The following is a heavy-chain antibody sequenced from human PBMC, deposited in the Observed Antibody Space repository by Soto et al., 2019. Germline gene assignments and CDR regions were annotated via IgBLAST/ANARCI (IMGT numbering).Heavy chain of an antibody. CDR1: GGSISSSSYY. CDR2: IYYSGST. D-gene: IGHD6-13*01. Sequence: QLQLQESGPGLVKPSETLSLTCTVSGGSISSSSYYWGWIRQPPGKGLEWIGSIYYSGSTYYNPSLKSRVTISVDTSKNQFSLKLSSVTAADTAVYYCARPRAQQLVKARIHHDAFDIWGQGTMVTVSS. J-gene: IGHJ3*02. CDR3: ARPRAQQLVKARIHHDAFDI. V-gene: IGHV4-39*01.